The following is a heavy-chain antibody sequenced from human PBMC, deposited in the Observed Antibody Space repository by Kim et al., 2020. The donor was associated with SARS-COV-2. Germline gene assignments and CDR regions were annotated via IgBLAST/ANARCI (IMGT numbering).Heavy chain of an antibody. CDR3: ARVNKRYCSGGSCYSNYYYYYGMDV. CDR2: INHSGST. CDR1: GGSFSGYY. D-gene: IGHD2-15*01. Sequence: SETLSLTCAVYGGSFSGYYWSWIRQPPGKGLEWIGEINHSGSTNYNPSLKSRVTISVDTSKNQFSLKLSSVTAADTAVYYCARVNKRYCSGGSCYSNYYYYYGMDVWGQGTTVTVSS. J-gene: IGHJ6*02. V-gene: IGHV4-34*01.